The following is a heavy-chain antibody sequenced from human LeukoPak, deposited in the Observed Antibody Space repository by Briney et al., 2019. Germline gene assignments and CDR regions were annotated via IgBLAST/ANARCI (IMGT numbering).Heavy chain of an antibody. Sequence: GGSLRLSSAASGFTFSTFAMIWVRQPPGKGLEWVSSIFPSGGEIHYADSVRGRFTISRDNSKSTLSLQMNSLRAEDTAIYYCATYRQVLLPFESWGQGTLSPSPQ. CDR2: IFPSGGEI. CDR3: ATYRQVLLPFES. V-gene: IGHV3-23*01. CDR1: GFTFSTFA. D-gene: IGHD2-8*02. J-gene: IGHJ4*02.